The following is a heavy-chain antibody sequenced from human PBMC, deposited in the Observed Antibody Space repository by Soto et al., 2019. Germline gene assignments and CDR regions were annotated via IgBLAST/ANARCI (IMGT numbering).Heavy chain of an antibody. D-gene: IGHD5-18*01. CDR1: GGSFSDHY. V-gene: IGHV4-34*01. Sequence: QVQLQQWGAGLLKPSETLSLTCAVYGGSFSDHYCSWIRQPPGKGLEWIGEINHSGSTNYNPSLRSRVTISVDRSKNQFSLKVFSVTAADTAVHDCARSRDGYYPLDSWGQGSLVTASS. J-gene: IGHJ4*02. CDR2: INHSGST. CDR3: ARSRDGYYPLDS.